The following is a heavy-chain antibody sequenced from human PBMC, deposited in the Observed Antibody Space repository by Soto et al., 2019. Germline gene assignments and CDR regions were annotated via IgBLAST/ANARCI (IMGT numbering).Heavy chain of an antibody. D-gene: IGHD3-9*01. CDR2: ISAYNGNT. CDR3: ARDYGPDILTGTFPYYYYGMDV. Sequence: ASVKVSCKASGYTFTSYGISWVRQAPGQGLEWMGWISAYNGNTNYAQKLQGRVTMTTDTSTSTAYMELRSLRSDDTAVYYCARDYGPDILTGTFPYYYYGMDVWGQGTTVTVSS. J-gene: IGHJ6*02. CDR1: GYTFTSYG. V-gene: IGHV1-18*01.